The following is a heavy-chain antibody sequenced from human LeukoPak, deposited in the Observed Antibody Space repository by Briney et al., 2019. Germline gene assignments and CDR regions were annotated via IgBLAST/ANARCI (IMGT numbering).Heavy chain of an antibody. Sequence: SETLSLTCTVSGGSISSYYWSWIRQPAGKGLEWIGRIYTSGSTNYNPSLKSRVTISVDTSKNQFSLKLSSVTAADTAVYYCARDREWLRFNYYYYYMDVWGKGTTVTISS. CDR1: GGSISSYY. CDR3: ARDREWLRFNYYYYYMDV. CDR2: IYTSGST. J-gene: IGHJ6*03. D-gene: IGHD5-12*01. V-gene: IGHV4-4*07.